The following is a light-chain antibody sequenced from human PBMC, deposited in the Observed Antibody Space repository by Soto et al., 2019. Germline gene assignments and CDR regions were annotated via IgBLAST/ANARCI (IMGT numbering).Light chain of an antibody. V-gene: IGKV3-15*01. CDR2: GTS. CDR3: QQYNDWPPAYT. J-gene: IGKJ2*01. Sequence: EIVMTQSPVTLSVSPGERATLSCRASQSISSNLAWYQQKPGQAPRLLIYGTSTRATGIPARFSGSGSGTEFTLTISVLQSEDSAVYYCQQYNDWPPAYTFGQGTKLEIK. CDR1: QSISSN.